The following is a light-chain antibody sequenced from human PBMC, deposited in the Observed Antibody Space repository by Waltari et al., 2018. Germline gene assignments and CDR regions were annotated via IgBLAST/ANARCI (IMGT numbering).Light chain of an antibody. V-gene: IGKV1-6*01. J-gene: IGKJ1*01. CDR3: LQDYTLPRT. CDR1: QGIRND. Sequence: AVQITHSPSSLSASIGDRVTITCRASQGIRNDLALDQQKPGKAPKLLIYGASTLQTGVPSRFSGSGSGTDFTHVISSLQPEDFATYYCLQDYTLPRTFGQGTKVEIK. CDR2: GAS.